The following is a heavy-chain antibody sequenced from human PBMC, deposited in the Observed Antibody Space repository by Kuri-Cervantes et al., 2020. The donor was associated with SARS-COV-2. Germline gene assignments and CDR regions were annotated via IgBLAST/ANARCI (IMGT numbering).Heavy chain of an antibody. CDR1: VGSFRTFI. D-gene: IGHD5-18*01. V-gene: IGHV1-69*13. CDR3: TKEKGNTYGFDY. Sequence: SVKGSCKTSVGSFRTFIISWVRQAPGQGLEWMGGISPLFGKANYAQKFQGRVTITADESTSTVYVEVSSLRFEDTAVYYCTKEKGNTYGFDYWGQGTLVTVSS. J-gene: IGHJ4*02. CDR2: ISPLFGKA.